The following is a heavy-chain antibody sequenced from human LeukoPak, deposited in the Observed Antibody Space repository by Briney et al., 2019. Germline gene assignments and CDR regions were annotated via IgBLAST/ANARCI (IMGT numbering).Heavy chain of an antibody. V-gene: IGHV4-59*01. J-gene: IGHJ5*02. CDR2: IYYSGST. CDR3: ARGHYGLSP. D-gene: IGHD3-10*01. Sequence: NTSETLSLTCTVSGGSISNYYWSWIRQPPGKGLEWIGYIYYSGSTNYNPSLKSRVTISVDTSRNQFSLKLNSVIAADTAVYYCARGHYGLSPWGQGTLVTVSS. CDR1: GGSISNYY.